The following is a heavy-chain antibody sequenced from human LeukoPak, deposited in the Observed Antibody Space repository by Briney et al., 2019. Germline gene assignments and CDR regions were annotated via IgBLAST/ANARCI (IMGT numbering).Heavy chain of an antibody. CDR2: IYYSGST. Sequence: SETLSLTCTVSGGSISNYYWSWIRQPPGKGLEWIGYIYYSGSTNYNPSLKSRVTISVDTSQNQFSLKLSSVTAADTAVYYCARGGYSYGFDNFDFWGQGTLVTVSS. D-gene: IGHD5-18*01. CDR3: ARGGYSYGFDNFDF. CDR1: GGSISNYY. V-gene: IGHV4-59*01. J-gene: IGHJ4*02.